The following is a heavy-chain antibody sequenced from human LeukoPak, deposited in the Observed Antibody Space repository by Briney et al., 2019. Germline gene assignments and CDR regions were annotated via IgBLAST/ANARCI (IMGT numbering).Heavy chain of an antibody. CDR2: IYNSVST. Sequence: SETLSLTCTVSGGSISSYYWSWLRQPPGKGLEWIGYIYNSVSTNYNPSLKSRVTISVDTSKNQFSLRLSSVTAADTAVYYCARGAGRGYFYMDVWGKGTTVTVSS. V-gene: IGHV4-59*01. CDR1: GGSISSYY. J-gene: IGHJ6*03. CDR3: ARGAGRGYFYMDV. D-gene: IGHD1-26*01.